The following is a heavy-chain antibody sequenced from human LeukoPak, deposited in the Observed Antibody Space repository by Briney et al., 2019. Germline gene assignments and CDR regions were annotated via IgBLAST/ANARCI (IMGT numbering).Heavy chain of an antibody. CDR1: GLTFRSNG. D-gene: IGHD3-22*01. CDR3: AKWPVSNYYDSSGYELGGIDY. J-gene: IGHJ4*02. Sequence: GGPRNPSGAPSGLTFRSNGRHGVRQPPAKGLEWVAVISYEGSNKYYADSVKGRFTISRDNSKNTLYLQMNSLRAEDTAVYYCAKWPVSNYYDSSGYELGGIDYWGQGTLVTVSS. V-gene: IGHV3-30*18. CDR2: ISYEGSNK.